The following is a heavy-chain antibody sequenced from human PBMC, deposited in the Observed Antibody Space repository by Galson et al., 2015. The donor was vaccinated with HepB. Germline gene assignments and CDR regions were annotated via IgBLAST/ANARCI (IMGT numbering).Heavy chain of an antibody. D-gene: IGHD3-10*01. J-gene: IGHJ5*02. V-gene: IGHV4-34*01. CDR1: GEPFTDYY. CDR3: ARSYNSSSWGWLDP. Sequence: ETLSLTCAVYGEPFTDYYWNWIRQPPGKGLEWIGEINHSGSTNYNSSLKSRTTISVDTSKNQVSLKLNSVTAADTAMYYCARSYNSSSWGWLDPWGQGTPITVSS. CDR2: INHSGST.